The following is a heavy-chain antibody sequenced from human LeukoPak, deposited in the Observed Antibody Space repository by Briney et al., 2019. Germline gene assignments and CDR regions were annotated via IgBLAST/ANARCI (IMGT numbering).Heavy chain of an antibody. CDR3: AKKKTDYSYPSSFDY. CDR1: GFTFDDYG. D-gene: IGHD4-11*01. V-gene: IGHV3-20*04. CDR2: INWNGGRT. Sequence: AGGSLRLSCAASGFTFDDYGMSWVRQALGKGLEWVSGINWNGGRTGYADSVKGRFTISRDNAKNSLYLQMNSLRAEDTAVYYCAKKKTDYSYPSSFDYWGQGTLVTVSS. J-gene: IGHJ4*02.